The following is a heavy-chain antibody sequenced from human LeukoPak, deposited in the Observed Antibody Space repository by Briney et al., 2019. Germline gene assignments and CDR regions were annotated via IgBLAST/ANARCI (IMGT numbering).Heavy chain of an antibody. CDR1: GESSFSNYY. CDR3: SGQVVGNDY. V-gene: IGHV4-34*01. CDR2: INHSGYT. J-gene: IGHJ4*02. Sequence: SETLSLTCAVYGESSFSNYYWSWIRQTPGGALEWIGEINHSGYTNYNPSLKSRVTPSIDTSKNQFSLRLNSVTAADTAVYYCSGQVVGNDYWGQGTLVTVSS. D-gene: IGHD3-22*01.